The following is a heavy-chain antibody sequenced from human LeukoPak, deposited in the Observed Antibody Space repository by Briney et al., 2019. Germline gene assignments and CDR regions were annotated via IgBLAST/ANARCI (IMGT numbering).Heavy chain of an antibody. J-gene: IGHJ4*02. V-gene: IGHV3-7*01. CDR1: GFTFSSYW. CDR2: INHNGNVN. CDR3: VSAIRGSPIDY. D-gene: IGHD3-10*01. Sequence: GGSLRLSCAASGFTFSSYWMNWARQAPGKGLEWVASINHNGNVNYYVDSVKGRFTISRDNAKNSLFLQMNSLRAEDTAIYYCVSAIRGSPIDYWGQGTLVSVPS.